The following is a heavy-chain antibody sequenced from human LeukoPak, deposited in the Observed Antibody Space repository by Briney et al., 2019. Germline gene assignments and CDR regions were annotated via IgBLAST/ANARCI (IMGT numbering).Heavy chain of an antibody. CDR1: GGSISGSY. CDR2: IYYGGST. Sequence: SETLSHTCIVSGGSISGSYWSWLRQPPGKGLEWIGYIYYGGSTNYNASLKYRVTISVDASKNHVSLQLNSLTAADTALYYCAATGPYYFHYWGQGTLVTVSS. D-gene: IGHD3-9*01. V-gene: IGHV4-59*01. CDR3: AATGPYYFHY. J-gene: IGHJ4*02.